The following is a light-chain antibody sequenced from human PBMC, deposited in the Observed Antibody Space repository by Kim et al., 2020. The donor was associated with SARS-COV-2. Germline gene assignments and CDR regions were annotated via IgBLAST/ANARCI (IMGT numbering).Light chain of an antibody. CDR1: SSDVGSHNL. CDR3: CSYTGSRTWV. CDR2: EVT. V-gene: IGLV2-23*02. Sequence: GQSSTIPCTGTSSDVGSHNLVSWYQQHPGKPPTLMIAEVTTRPSGVSNRFSGSKSGNTASLTITGLQAEDEADYYCCSYTGSRTWVFGGGTQLTVL. J-gene: IGLJ3*02.